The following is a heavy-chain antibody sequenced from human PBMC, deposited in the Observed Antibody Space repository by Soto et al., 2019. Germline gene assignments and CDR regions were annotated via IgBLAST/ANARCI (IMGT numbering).Heavy chain of an antibody. D-gene: IGHD4-17*01. CDR3: ASRSYGDYSPGH. V-gene: IGHV3-21*06. CDR2: ISSTTNYI. CDR1: GFTYTRYS. Sequence: PGGSLRLSCAASGFTYTRYSMNWVRQAPGKGLEWVSSISSTTNYIYYGDSMKGRFTISRDNAKNSLYLEMNSLRAEDTAVYYCASRSYGDYSPGHWGQGTLVTVSS. J-gene: IGHJ4*02.